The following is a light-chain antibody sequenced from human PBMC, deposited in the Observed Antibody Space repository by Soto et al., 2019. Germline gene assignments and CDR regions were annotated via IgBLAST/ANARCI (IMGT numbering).Light chain of an antibody. CDR1: QSVNSN. CDR2: GAS. Sequence: EIVMTQSPATLSVSPGERATLSCRASQSVNSNLAWYQQKPGQAPRLLIYGASTRATGTPARFSGSGSWTEFTLTISSLQSEDFAFYYCQQYNNMWTFGQGTKVEIK. CDR3: QQYNNMWT. J-gene: IGKJ1*01. V-gene: IGKV3-15*01.